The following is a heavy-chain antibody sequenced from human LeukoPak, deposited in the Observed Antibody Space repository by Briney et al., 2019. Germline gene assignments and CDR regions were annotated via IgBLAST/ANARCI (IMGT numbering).Heavy chain of an antibody. J-gene: IGHJ6*02. V-gene: IGHV3-66*01. CDR2: IYSGGST. CDR1: GFTVSSNY. CDR3: ASDVPITYYYDSSGAAGYYGMDV. D-gene: IGHD3-22*01. Sequence: GGSLRLSCAASGFTVSSNYMNWVRQAPGKGLEWVSVIYSGGSTYYADSVKGRFTISRDNSKNTLYLQMNSLRAEDTAVYYCASDVPITYYYDSSGAAGYYGMDVWGQGTTVTVSS.